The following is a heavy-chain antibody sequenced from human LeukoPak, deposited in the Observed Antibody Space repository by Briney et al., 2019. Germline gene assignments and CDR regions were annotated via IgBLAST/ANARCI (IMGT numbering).Heavy chain of an antibody. Sequence: ASVKVSCKAAGYTFSNYGISWVRQAPGQGLEWMGWINPNSGGTNYAQKFQGRVTMTRDTSISTAYMELSRLRSDDTAVYYCGQFDYWGQGTLVTVSS. CDR1: GYTFSNYG. CDR2: INPNSGGT. V-gene: IGHV1-2*02. CDR3: GQFDY. J-gene: IGHJ4*02.